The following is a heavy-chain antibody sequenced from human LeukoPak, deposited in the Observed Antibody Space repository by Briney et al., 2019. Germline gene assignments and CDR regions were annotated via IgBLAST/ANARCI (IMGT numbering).Heavy chain of an antibody. CDR2: INHSGST. V-gene: IGHV4-34*01. D-gene: IGHD2-21*01. CDR1: GRSFSGYY. Sequence: SETLSLTCAVYGRSFSGYYWSWMRQPPGKGLEWIGEINHSGSTNYNPSLKSRVTISVDTSKNQFSLKLSSVNAAETAVYCCARGAGTAGLCYFDYWGQGTLVTVSS. CDR3: ARGAGTAGLCYFDY. J-gene: IGHJ4*02.